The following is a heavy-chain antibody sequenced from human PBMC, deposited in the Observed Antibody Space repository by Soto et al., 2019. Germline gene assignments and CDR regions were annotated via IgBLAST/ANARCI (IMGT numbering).Heavy chain of an antibody. CDR1: GFTFSKYA. CDR2: ISYDGNNQ. J-gene: IGHJ4*02. Sequence: QVYLVESGGGVVQPGRSLRLSCAASGFTFSKYAVQRVRQAPGKGLEWVALISYDGNNQFYADSVKGRFTISRDNSRNTLYLQMGSLRTEDTAIYYWATYDYGDNNFWGQGTLVTVSS. CDR3: ATYDYGDNNF. D-gene: IGHD4-17*01. V-gene: IGHV3-30-3*01.